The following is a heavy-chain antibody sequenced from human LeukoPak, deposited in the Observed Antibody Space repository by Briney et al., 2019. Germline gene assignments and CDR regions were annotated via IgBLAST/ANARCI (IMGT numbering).Heavy chain of an antibody. CDR1: GGSFSGYY. CDR2: INHSGST. Sequence: SETLSLTCAVYGGSFSGYYWGWIRQPPGKGLEWIGEINHSGSTNYNPSLKSRVTISVDTSKNQFSLKLSSVTAADTAVYYCARWVTTVRKWYFDLWGRGTLVTVSS. J-gene: IGHJ2*01. D-gene: IGHD4-17*01. V-gene: IGHV4-34*01. CDR3: ARWVTTVRKWYFDL.